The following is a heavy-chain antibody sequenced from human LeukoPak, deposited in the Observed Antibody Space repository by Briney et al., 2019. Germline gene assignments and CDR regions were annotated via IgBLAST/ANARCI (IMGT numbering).Heavy chain of an antibody. CDR2: INGGNGNT. Sequence: GASVKVSCTASGYTFTNYAIHWVRQAPGHRLQWMGWINGGNGNTKYSQDFQGRVTINRDTSASTAYMELSSLRSEDMAIYYCARRIDSSGQGLGYWGQGTLVTVSS. D-gene: IGHD3-22*01. V-gene: IGHV1-3*03. J-gene: IGHJ4*02. CDR1: GYTFTNYA. CDR3: ARRIDSSGQGLGY.